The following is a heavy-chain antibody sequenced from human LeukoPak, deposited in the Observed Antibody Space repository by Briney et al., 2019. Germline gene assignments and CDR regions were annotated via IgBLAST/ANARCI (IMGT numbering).Heavy chain of an antibody. Sequence: SETLSLTCTVSGDSISSSSSYWGWIRQPPGEGLEWIGSIYYSGSTYYNPSLKSRVTIPVDTSKNQFSLKLSSVTAADTAVYYCARNTYYYYMDVWGKGTTVTISS. CDR3: ARNTYYYYMDV. V-gene: IGHV4-39*07. J-gene: IGHJ6*03. CDR1: GDSISSSSSY. CDR2: IYYSGST. D-gene: IGHD2/OR15-2a*01.